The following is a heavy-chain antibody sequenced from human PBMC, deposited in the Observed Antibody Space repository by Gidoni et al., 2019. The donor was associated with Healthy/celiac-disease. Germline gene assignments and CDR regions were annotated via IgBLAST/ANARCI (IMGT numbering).Heavy chain of an antibody. V-gene: IGHV3-21*01. CDR1: GFTFSSYS. D-gene: IGHD6-19*01. Sequence: EVQLVESGGGLVKPGGSLRLSCAASGFTFSSYSMNWVRQAPGKGLEWVSSISSSSSYIYYADSVKGRFTISRDNAKNSLYLQMNSLRAEDTAVYYCARVVAVAGTGPDAFDIWGQGTMVTVSS. CDR2: ISSSSSYI. J-gene: IGHJ3*02. CDR3: ARVVAVAGTGPDAFDI.